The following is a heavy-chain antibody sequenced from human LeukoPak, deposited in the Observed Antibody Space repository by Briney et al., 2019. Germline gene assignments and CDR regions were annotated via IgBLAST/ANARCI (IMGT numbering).Heavy chain of an antibody. CDR2: IYYSGST. CDR1: GGSISSYY. V-gene: IGHV4-59*01. Sequence: PSETLSLTCTVSGGSISSYYWSWIRQPPGKGLEWIGYIYYSGSTNYNPSLKSRVTISVDTSKNQFSLKLSSVTAADTAVYYCARLYRLQAGYYMDVWGKGTTVTVSS. J-gene: IGHJ6*03. D-gene: IGHD3-16*02. CDR3: ARLYRLQAGYYMDV.